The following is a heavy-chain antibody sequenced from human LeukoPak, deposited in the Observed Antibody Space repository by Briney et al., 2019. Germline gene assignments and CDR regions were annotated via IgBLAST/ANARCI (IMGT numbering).Heavy chain of an antibody. J-gene: IGHJ4*02. V-gene: IGHV3-20*04. CDR1: GFTFSSYW. CDR3: ARDYDSSGYYSPAFDY. D-gene: IGHD3-22*01. CDR2: INWNGGST. Sequence: PGGSLRLSCAASGFTFSSYWMSWVRQAPGKGLEWVSGINWNGGSTGYADSVKGRFTISRDSAKNSLYLQMSSLRAEDTALYYCARDYDSSGYYSPAFDYWGQGTLVTVSS.